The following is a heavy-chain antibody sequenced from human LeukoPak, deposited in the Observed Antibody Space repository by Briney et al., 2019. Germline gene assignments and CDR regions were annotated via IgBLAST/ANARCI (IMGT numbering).Heavy chain of an antibody. CDR2: IYYSGST. V-gene: IGHV4-39*01. CDR1: GGSISSSSYY. J-gene: IGHJ5*02. D-gene: IGHD3-9*01. CDR3: ARRPPDILTGFYWFDP. Sequence: PSETLSLTCTVSGGSISSSSYYWGWIRQPPGKGLKWIGSIYYSGSTYYTPSLKSRVTISVDTSKNQFSLKLSSVTAADTAVYYCARRPPDILTGFYWFDPWGQGTLVTVSS.